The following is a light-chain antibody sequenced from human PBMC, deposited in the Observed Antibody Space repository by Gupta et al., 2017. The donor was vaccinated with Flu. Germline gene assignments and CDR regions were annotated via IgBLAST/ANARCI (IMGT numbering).Light chain of an antibody. CDR2: EAS. V-gene: IGKV1-33*01. CDR3: RQYENRPPYP. CDR1: HEISNY. J-gene: IGKJ2*01. Sequence: SSLCVSVRDRLTITCCARHEISNYLNWYEQKPAEAPDLLISEASYWQTGVLSRFSGSGVGKEFTFTISSRHQEDFASYYCRQYENRPPYPFGQGT.